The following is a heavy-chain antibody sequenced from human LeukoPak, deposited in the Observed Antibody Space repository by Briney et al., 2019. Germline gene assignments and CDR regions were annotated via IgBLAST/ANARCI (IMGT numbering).Heavy chain of an antibody. CDR2: TSWNSGSI. CDR1: GFTLDDYA. CDR3: AKGKKITVAGLLAC. J-gene: IGHJ4*02. Sequence: PGGSLRLSCAASGFTLDDYAIHWVRQVRGKGREGVSGTSWNSGSIGYADSVKGRFTISRDNAKNSLYMYMNSLSAEDTALHYCAKGKKITVAGLLACWGQGTLVTVSS. D-gene: IGHD6-19*01. V-gene: IGHV3-9*01.